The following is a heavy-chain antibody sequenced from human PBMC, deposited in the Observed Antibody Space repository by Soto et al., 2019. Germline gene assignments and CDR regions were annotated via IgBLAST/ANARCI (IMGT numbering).Heavy chain of an antibody. CDR1: GGSISSYY. V-gene: IGHV4-59*01. CDR2: IYYSGST. Sequence: PSETLSLTCTVSGGSISSYYWSWIRQPPGKGLEWIGYIYYSGSTNYNPSLKSRVTISVDTSKNQFSLKLSSVTAADTAVYYCARGHGDVFHWFDPWGQGTLVTVSS. J-gene: IGHJ5*02. CDR3: ARGHGDVFHWFDP. D-gene: IGHD4-17*01.